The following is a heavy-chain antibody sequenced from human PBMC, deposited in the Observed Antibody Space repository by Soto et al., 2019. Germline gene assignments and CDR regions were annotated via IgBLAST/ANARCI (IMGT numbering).Heavy chain of an antibody. CDR2: ISGSGGST. D-gene: IGHD2-2*01. Sequence: GGSLRLSCAASGFTFSSYAMSWVRQAPGKGLEWVSAISGSGGSTYYADSVKGRFTISRDNSNNTLYLQMNSLTAEDTAVYYCAKESLYCSSTSCLFDYWGQGTLVTVSS. J-gene: IGHJ4*02. CDR3: AKESLYCSSTSCLFDY. CDR1: GFTFSSYA. V-gene: IGHV3-23*01.